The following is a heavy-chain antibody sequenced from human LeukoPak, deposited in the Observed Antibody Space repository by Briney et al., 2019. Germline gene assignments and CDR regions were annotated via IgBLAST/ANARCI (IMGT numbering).Heavy chain of an antibody. J-gene: IGHJ4*02. Sequence: GVSLRLSCAASGFSFSTYAMSWVRQAPGKGLEWVSLISGSGGSTYYADSVKGRFTISRDNSKNTLYLQMNSLRAEDTAVYFCAKDQPWGLFDSWGQGTLVTVSS. CDR2: ISGSGGST. D-gene: IGHD7-27*01. CDR3: AKDQPWGLFDS. V-gene: IGHV3-23*01. CDR1: GFSFSTYA.